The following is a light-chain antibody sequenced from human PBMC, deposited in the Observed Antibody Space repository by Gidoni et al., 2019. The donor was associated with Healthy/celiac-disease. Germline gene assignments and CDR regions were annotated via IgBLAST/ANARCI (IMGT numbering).Light chain of an antibody. CDR3: SLYTSSSTV. CDR2: DDS. J-gene: IGLJ2*01. CDR1: SSDVGSYNR. V-gene: IGLV2-18*01. Sequence: QSALTQPPSVSGSPGQSVTISCTGTSSDVGSYNRVSWYQQPPGTAPKLMIYDDSNRPSGVPDRFSGSKSGNTASLTISGLQAEDEADYYCSLYTSSSTVFGGGTKLTVL.